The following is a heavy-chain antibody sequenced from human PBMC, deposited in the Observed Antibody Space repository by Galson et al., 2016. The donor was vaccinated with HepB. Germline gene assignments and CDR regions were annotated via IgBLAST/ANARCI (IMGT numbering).Heavy chain of an antibody. CDR1: GFIASDNY. D-gene: IGHD4-17*01. CDR2: IYPGDDT. Sequence: SLRLSCAASGFIASDNYMSWVRQAPGRGLEWVSVIYPGDDTYYADFVQGRFTLSRANSKNTLFLQMNSLRPEDSGVYFCTRDPLYGEPRYGVDVWGKGTTVTVSS. V-gene: IGHV3-66*02. CDR3: TRDPLYGEPRYGVDV. J-gene: IGHJ6*04.